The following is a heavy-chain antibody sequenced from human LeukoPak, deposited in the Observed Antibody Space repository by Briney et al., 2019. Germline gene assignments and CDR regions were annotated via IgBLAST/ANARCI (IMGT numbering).Heavy chain of an antibody. D-gene: IGHD6-6*01. V-gene: IGHV3-21*01. CDR2: ISSSSSYI. CDR1: GFTFSSYS. J-gene: IGHJ6*03. CDR3: ARGRRSSSSVFYYYMDV. Sequence: PGGSLRLSCAASGFTFSSYSMNWVRQAPGKGLEWVSSISSSSSYIYYADSVKGRFTISRDNSKNTLYLQMNSLRAEDTAVYYCARGRRSSSSVFYYYMDVWGKGTTVTVSS.